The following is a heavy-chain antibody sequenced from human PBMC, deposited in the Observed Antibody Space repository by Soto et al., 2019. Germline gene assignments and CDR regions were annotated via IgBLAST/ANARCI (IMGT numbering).Heavy chain of an antibody. CDR3: ARGRDRELRGADYGMAV. CDR1: GYTFTSYG. J-gene: IGHJ6*02. Sequence: QVQLVQSGAEVKKPGASVKVSCKASGYTFTSYGISWVRQAPGQGLEWMGWISAYNGNTNYAQKLQGRVTMTTDTAPSTANMELGRLSADDTAADCCARGRDRELRGADYGMAVWGQGTTVTVSS. CDR2: ISAYNGNT. V-gene: IGHV1-18*01. D-gene: IGHD1-26*01.